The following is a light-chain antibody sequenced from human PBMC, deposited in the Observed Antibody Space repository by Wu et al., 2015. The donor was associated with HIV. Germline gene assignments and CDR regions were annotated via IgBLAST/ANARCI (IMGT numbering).Light chain of an antibody. CDR1: QSVASF. V-gene: IGKV3-11*01. CDR2: DAS. Sequence: EIVLTQFPATLSLSPGERATLSCRASQSVASFLAWYQQKPGQAPRLLIYDASNRATGIPARFSGSGSGTDFTLTISRLEPEDFAVYYCQQYGSSPATFGGGTKVEIK. CDR3: QQYGSSPAT. J-gene: IGKJ4*01.